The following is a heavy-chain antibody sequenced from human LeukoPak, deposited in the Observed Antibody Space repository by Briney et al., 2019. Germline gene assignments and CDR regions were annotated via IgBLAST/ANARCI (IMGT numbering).Heavy chain of an antibody. J-gene: IGHJ6*03. CDR2: ISTGSSYI. Sequence: GGSLRLSCAAFGFTFSNYSMNWVRQAPGKGLEWVSSISTGSSYIYYADSVKGRFTISRDNAKNSLYLQMNSLRAEDTAVYYCARDSQYFYDSSGYYYDYYYYYMDVWGKGTTVTISS. CDR1: GFTFSNYS. V-gene: IGHV3-21*01. CDR3: ARDSQYFYDSSGYYYDYYYYYMDV. D-gene: IGHD3-22*01.